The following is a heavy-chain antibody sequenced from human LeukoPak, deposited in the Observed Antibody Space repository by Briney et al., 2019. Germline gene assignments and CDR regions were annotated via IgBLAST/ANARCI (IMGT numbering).Heavy chain of an antibody. CDR1: VGTFSSYA. D-gene: IGHD1-26*01. J-gene: IGHJ4*02. CDR3: AREGATIPAVDY. Sequence: SVKVSCKASVGTFSSYAISWVRQAPGQGLEWMGRIITILGIANYAQKFQGRVTITADKSTSTAYMELRSLRSDDTAVYYCAREGATIPAVDYWGQGTLVTVSS. V-gene: IGHV1-69*04. CDR2: IITILGIA.